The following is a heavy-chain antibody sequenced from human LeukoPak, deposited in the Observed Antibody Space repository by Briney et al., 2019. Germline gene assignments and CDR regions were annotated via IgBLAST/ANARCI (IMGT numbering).Heavy chain of an antibody. CDR3: ARLRGNIAFDI. Sequence: GGSLRLSCAASGFSFSSYGMLWVRQAPGKGLEWVAVIWYDASEKFYADSVKGRFAISRDNSKNTLDLQMSRLRAEDTALYYCARLRGNIAFDIWGQGTMVTVSS. CDR2: IWYDASEK. V-gene: IGHV3-33*01. J-gene: IGHJ3*02. CDR1: GFSFSSYG.